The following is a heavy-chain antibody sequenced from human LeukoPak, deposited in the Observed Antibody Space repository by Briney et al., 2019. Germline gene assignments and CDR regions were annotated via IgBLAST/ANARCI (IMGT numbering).Heavy chain of an antibody. CDR1: GYTFTGYY. V-gene: IGHV1-2*02. CDR3: ARGYDSSGYYYLQVDY. D-gene: IGHD3-22*01. CDR2: INPNSGGT. J-gene: IGHJ4*02. Sequence: ASVKVSCKASGYTFTGYYMHWVRQAPGQGVEWMGWINPNSGGTNYAQKFQGRVTMTRDTSISTAYMELSRLRSDDTAVYYCARGYDSSGYYYLQVDYWGQGTLVTVSS.